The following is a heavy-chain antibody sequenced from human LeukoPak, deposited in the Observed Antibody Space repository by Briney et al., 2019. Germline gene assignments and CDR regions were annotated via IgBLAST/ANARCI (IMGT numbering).Heavy chain of an antibody. D-gene: IGHD3-9*01. CDR1: GGSISSYY. CDR2: IYTSGNS. V-gene: IGHV4-4*07. CDR3: ARSKRYFDWLLQDY. Sequence: SETLSLTCTVSGGSISSYYWSWIRQPAGKGLEWIGRIYTSGNSNYNPSLKSRVTMSVDTSKNQFSLKLSSVTAADTAVYYCARSKRYFDWLLQDYWGQGTLVTVSS. J-gene: IGHJ4*02.